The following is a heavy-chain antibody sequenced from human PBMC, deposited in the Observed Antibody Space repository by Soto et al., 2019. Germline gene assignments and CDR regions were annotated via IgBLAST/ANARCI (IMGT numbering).Heavy chain of an antibody. V-gene: IGHV3-23*01. CDR3: AKTANGWFSAFDI. D-gene: IGHD6-19*01. CDR1: GFTFSSYA. J-gene: IGHJ3*02. CDR2: ISGSGGTT. Sequence: EVQLLESGGGLVQPGGSLRLSCAASGFTFSSYAMSWVRQAPGKGLEWVSAISGSGGTTYDADSVKGRFTFSRDNSKNTLYLPMNSLRAEDTAVYYCAKTANGWFSAFDIWGQGTMVTVSS.